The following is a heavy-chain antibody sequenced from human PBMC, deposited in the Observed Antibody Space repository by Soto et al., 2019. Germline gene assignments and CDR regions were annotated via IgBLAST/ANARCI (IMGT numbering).Heavy chain of an antibody. CDR3: AKEWEMAWSAGTKGVYLDD. CDR2: ISYDGSNK. V-gene: IGHV3-30*18. CDR1: GFTFSSYG. J-gene: IGHJ4*02. Sequence: QVQLVESGGGVVQPGRSLRLSCAASGFTFSSYGMHWVRQAPGKGLEWVAVISYDGSNKYYADSVKGRFTISRDNSKNTLYLQMNSLRAEYTAVYYCAKEWEMAWSAGTKGVYLDDWGQGTLVTVSS. D-gene: IGHD3-3*01.